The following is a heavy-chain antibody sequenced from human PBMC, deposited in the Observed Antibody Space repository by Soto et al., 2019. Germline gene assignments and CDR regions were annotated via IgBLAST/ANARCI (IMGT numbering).Heavy chain of an antibody. CDR3: ARGAYCSSIICYFSESGMDG. CDR1: GGSFSGYY. V-gene: IGHV4-34*01. CDR2: INHSGST. D-gene: IGHD2-2*01. Sequence: PSETLSLTCAVYGGSFSGYYWSWIRQPPGKGLEWIGEINHSGSTNYNPSLKSRVTISVDTSKNQFSLKLSSVTAADTAVYYCARGAYCSSIICYFSESGMDGWGQGTTVTVSS. J-gene: IGHJ6*02.